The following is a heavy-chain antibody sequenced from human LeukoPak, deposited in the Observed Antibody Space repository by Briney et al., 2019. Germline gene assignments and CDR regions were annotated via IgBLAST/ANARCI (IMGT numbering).Heavy chain of an antibody. D-gene: IGHD4-17*01. J-gene: IGHJ4*02. V-gene: IGHV3-23*01. CDR1: GFTFSSYA. CDR3: AKRGLASGYGDSYFDY. Sequence: GGSLRPSCAASGFTFSSYAMSWVRQAPGKGLEWVSTISGSGSNIYYADSVKGRFTISRDNSKNTLYLQMNSLRAEDTAVYYCAKRGLASGYGDSYFDYWGQGTLVTVSS. CDR2: ISGSGSNI.